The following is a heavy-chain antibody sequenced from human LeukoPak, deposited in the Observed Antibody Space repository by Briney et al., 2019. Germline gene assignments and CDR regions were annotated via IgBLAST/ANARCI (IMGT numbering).Heavy chain of an antibody. D-gene: IGHD6-13*01. Sequence: ASVKVSCTASGYTFTSYDINWVRQATGQGLEWMGWMNPNSGNTGYAQKFQGRVTMTRNTSISTAYMELSSLRSEDTAVYYCAGGGIAAAGISGLDYWGQGTLVTVSS. CDR2: MNPNSGNT. J-gene: IGHJ4*02. CDR1: GYTFTSYD. CDR3: AGGGIAAAGISGLDY. V-gene: IGHV1-8*01.